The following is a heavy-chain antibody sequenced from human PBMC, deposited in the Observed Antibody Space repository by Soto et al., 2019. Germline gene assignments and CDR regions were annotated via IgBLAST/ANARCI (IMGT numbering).Heavy chain of an antibody. J-gene: IGHJ4*02. CDR1: GFSLSDYW. CDR2: VKKDGSET. Sequence: EVQMVESGGGLVQPGGSLRLSCVVSGFSLSDYWMRWVRQAPGKGLEWVANVKKDGSETQYVDSVKGRFTISRDNAKNSLFLQMNNLRGDDTAVYYCARGDDNSEYRPGKGWGRGTLVTVSS. D-gene: IGHD3-22*01. CDR3: ARGDDNSEYRPGKG. V-gene: IGHV3-7*02.